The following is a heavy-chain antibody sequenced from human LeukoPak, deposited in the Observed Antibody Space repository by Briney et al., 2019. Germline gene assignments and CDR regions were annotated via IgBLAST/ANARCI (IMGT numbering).Heavy chain of an antibody. CDR1: GVSISSSTSY. CDR2: IFYTGST. CDR3: ARASALVAATRGVGVYFDY. D-gene: IGHD2-15*01. Sequence: SETLSLTCTVSGVSISSSTSYWAWIRQPPGKTLEWIATIFYTGSTYYNPSLKSRVTISFDTSKIQFSLKLRSVTAADAAVYYCARASALVAATRGVGVYFDYWGQGNLVAVSS. V-gene: IGHV4-39*07. J-gene: IGHJ4*02.